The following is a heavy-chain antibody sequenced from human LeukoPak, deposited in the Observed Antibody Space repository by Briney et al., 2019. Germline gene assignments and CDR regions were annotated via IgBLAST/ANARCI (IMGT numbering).Heavy chain of an antibody. CDR2: IYHSGST. V-gene: IGHV4-38-2*02. J-gene: IGHJ4*01. CDR3: ARVKGGPSDY. D-gene: IGHD3-16*01. Sequence: SETLSLTCTVSGYSISSGYYWGWIRQPPGKGLEWIGSIYHSGSTYYNPSLKSRVTISVDTSKNQFSLKLSSVTAADTAVYYCARVKGGPSDYWGQGTLVTVSS. CDR1: GYSISSGYY.